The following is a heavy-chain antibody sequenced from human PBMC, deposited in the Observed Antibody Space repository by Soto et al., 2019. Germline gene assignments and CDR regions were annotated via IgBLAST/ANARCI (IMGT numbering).Heavy chain of an antibody. J-gene: IGHJ6*02. Sequence: QVQLQESGPGLVKPSQTLSLTCTVSGGSISSGGYYWSWIRQHPGKGLEWIGYIYYSGSTYYNPSLKSRVTISVDTSKNQFSLKLSSVPAADTALYYCARGGRRSPGMDVWGQGTTVTVSS. CDR2: IYYSGST. CDR3: ARGGRRSPGMDV. V-gene: IGHV4-31*03. CDR1: GGSISSGGYY.